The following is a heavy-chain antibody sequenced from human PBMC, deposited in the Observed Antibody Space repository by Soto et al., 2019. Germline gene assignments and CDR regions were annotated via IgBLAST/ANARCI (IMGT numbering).Heavy chain of an antibody. CDR2: TYFRSKWYN. Sequence: SQTLSLTCAISGDSVSSNTASWNWIRQSPSRGLEWLGRTYFRSKWYNDYAVSVKSRIIINPDTSNNQFSLQLNSVTPEDTAVYFCAEGDNVGTKTGYAFDPWGQGIMVTVSS. J-gene: IGHJ5*02. D-gene: IGHD5-12*01. CDR1: GDSVSSNTAS. V-gene: IGHV6-1*01. CDR3: AEGDNVGTKTGYAFDP.